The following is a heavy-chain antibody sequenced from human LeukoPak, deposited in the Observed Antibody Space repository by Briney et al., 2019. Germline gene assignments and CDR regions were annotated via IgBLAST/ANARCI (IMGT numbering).Heavy chain of an antibody. CDR3: AREGWWYYYGSGSRGFDY. CDR2: IYYSGST. J-gene: IGHJ4*02. V-gene: IGHV4-39*07. Sequence: SETLSLTCTVSGDSISSSSYYWGFIRQPPGQGLEWIGSIYYSGSTNYNPSLKSRVTISVDTSKNQFSLKLSSVTAADTAVYYCAREGWWYYYGSGSRGFDYWGQGTLVTVSS. CDR1: GDSISSSSYY. D-gene: IGHD3-10*01.